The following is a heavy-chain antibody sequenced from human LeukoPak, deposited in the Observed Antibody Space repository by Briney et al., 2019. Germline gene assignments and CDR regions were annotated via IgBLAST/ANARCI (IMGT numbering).Heavy chain of an antibody. CDR3: ARVNYYGSGGYYWWFDP. CDR2: INHSGST. Sequence: SGTLSLTCAVYVGSFSGYYWSWIRQPPGKGLEWIGEINHSGSTNYNPSLKSRVTTSVDPSKNQVSLKLTSVTAADTAVYYCARVNYYGSGGYYWWFDPWGQGTLVTVSS. V-gene: IGHV4-34*01. D-gene: IGHD3-22*01. J-gene: IGHJ5*02. CDR1: VGSFSGYY.